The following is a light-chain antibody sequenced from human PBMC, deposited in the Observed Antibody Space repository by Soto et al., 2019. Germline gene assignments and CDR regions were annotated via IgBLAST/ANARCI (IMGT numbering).Light chain of an antibody. CDR3: ASWDDSLSGGV. V-gene: IGLV1-44*01. Sequence: QSVLTQPPSASGTPGQRVIISCSGSNSNIGTYTVNWYQQLPGTAPKLLIYTDYQRPSGVPDRFSGSWSGTSASLAISGLQSGDEADYYCASWDDSLSGGVFGGGTKLTVL. CDR1: NSNIGTYT. CDR2: TDY. J-gene: IGLJ3*02.